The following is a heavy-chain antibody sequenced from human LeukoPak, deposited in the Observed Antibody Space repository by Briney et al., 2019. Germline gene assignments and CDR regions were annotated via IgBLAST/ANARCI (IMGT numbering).Heavy chain of an antibody. J-gene: IGHJ4*02. V-gene: IGHV5-51*01. CDR2: IYPGDSDT. Sequence: GESLKISCKGSGYSFTNFWIGWVRQMPGKGLEWMGIIYPGDSDTRYSPSFQGQVTISADKSISTAYLQWSSLKASDTAMYYCARRVSATLFDYWGQGTLVTVSS. CDR3: ARRVSATLFDY. D-gene: IGHD2-21*02. CDR1: GYSFTNFW.